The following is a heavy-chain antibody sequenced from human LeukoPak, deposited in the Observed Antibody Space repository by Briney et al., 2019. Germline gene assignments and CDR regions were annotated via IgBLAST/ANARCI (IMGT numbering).Heavy chain of an antibody. V-gene: IGHV3-30*04. CDR2: ISYDGSNK. Sequence: GGSLRLSCAASGFTFSSYAMHWVRQAPGKGLEWVAVISYDGSNKYYADSVKGRFTISRDNAKNSLYLQMNSLRAEDTALYYCAKDAGTKYYYGSGSYYNTLDYWGQGTLVTVSS. CDR3: AKDAGTKYYYGSGSYYNTLDY. J-gene: IGHJ4*02. CDR1: GFTFSSYA. D-gene: IGHD3-10*01.